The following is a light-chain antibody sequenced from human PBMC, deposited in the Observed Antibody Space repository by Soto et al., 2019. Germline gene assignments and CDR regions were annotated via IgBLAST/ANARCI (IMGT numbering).Light chain of an antibody. CDR1: QSVATN. CDR2: GAS. Sequence: EAVLTQSPATLSVSPGERATLSCRASQSVATNVAWYQQRPGQAPRLLIYGASKRAIGLPARFSGSGSGTEFTLTISSLQPDDFATYYCQQYNSYPYTFGQGTKVDIK. J-gene: IGKJ2*01. V-gene: IGKV3-15*01. CDR3: QQYNSYPYT.